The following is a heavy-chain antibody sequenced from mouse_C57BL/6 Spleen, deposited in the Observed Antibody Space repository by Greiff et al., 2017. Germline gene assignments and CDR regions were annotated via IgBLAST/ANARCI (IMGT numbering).Heavy chain of an antibody. CDR3: VRQKRRRGYAMDY. CDR2: IRSKSNNYAT. CDR1: GFSFNTYA. J-gene: IGHJ4*01. V-gene: IGHV10-1*01. Sequence: EVQVVESGGGLVQPKGSLKLSCAASGFSFNTYAMNWVRQAPGKGLEWVARIRSKSNNYATYYADSVKDRFTISRDDSESMLYLHMNNLKAEDTAMYYCVRQKRRRGYAMDYWGQGTSVTVSS.